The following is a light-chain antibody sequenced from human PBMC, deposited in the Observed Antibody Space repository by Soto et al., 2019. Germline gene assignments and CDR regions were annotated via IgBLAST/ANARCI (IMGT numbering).Light chain of an antibody. CDR2: DAS. V-gene: IGKV3-20*01. Sequence: EIEVTQSPATLSLSPGERATLSCRASQSVSSFLAWYQQKPGQAPRLLIYDASNRATGIPARFSGSGSGTDFTLTISRLEPEDFAVYYCQQYGSSPFTFGPGTKVDIK. CDR1: QSVSSF. J-gene: IGKJ3*01. CDR3: QQYGSSPFT.